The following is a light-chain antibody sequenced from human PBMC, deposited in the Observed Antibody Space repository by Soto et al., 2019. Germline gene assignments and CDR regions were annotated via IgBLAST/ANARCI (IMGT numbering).Light chain of an antibody. CDR2: AAS. V-gene: IGKV1-27*01. Sequence: GDRVTITCRASQGISNYLAWYQQKPGKVPKLLIYAASTLQSGVPSRFSGSGSGTDFTLTISSLQPEDVATYYCQKYNSAPRTFGQGTKVDIK. CDR3: QKYNSAPRT. J-gene: IGKJ1*01. CDR1: QGISNY.